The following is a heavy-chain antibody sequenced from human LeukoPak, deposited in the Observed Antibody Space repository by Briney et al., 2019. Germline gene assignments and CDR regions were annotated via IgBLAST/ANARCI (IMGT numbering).Heavy chain of an antibody. Sequence: ASVKVSCKASGYTFTDYYMHWVRQAPGQGLEWMGWIHPNSGGTHFVQKFRGRVTMTRDTSISTAYMELRSLRSDDTAVYYCARADCSSTSCYPYYYYYYMDVWGKGTTVTISS. J-gene: IGHJ6*03. D-gene: IGHD2-2*01. CDR2: IHPNSGGT. V-gene: IGHV1-2*02. CDR3: ARADCSSTSCYPYYYYYYMDV. CDR1: GYTFTDYY.